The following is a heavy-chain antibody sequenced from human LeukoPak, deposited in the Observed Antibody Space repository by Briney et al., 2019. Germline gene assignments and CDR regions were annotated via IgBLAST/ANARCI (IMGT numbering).Heavy chain of an antibody. CDR2: IQDSGST. CDR1: GGSISSYF. Sequence: SETLSLACSVSGGSISSYFWSWIRQPPGKGLEWIGYIQDSGSTDYNPSLKSRVTISVERSKNQFYLKVTSVTAADTAVYYCARDYHAPGSYYHGFDAWGQGTLVTVSS. V-gene: IGHV4-59*01. D-gene: IGHD3-10*01. CDR3: ARDYHAPGSYYHGFDA. J-gene: IGHJ5*02.